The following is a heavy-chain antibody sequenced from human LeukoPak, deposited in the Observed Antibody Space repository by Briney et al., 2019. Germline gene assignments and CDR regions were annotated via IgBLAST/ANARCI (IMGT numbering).Heavy chain of an antibody. CDR3: AAESSGSREPYYFDY. CDR2: ISGSGGST. V-gene: IGHV3-23*01. D-gene: IGHD1-26*01. Sequence: GGSLRLSCAASGFTFSSYAMSWVRQAPGKGLGWVSAISGSGGSTYYADSVKGRFTISRDNSKKTLYLQMNSLRAEDTAVYYCAAESSGSREPYYFDYWGQGTLVTVSS. J-gene: IGHJ4*02. CDR1: GFTFSSYA.